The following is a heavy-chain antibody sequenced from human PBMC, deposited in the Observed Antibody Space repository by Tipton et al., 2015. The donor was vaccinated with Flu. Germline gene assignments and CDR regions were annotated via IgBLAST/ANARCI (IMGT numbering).Heavy chain of an antibody. J-gene: IGHJ4*02. V-gene: IGHV4-39*07. D-gene: IGHD6-19*01. Sequence: TLSLTCTVSGDSISSSSYYWGWIRQPPGKGLEWIGSIYYSGSTYYNPSLKSRATISVDTSKNQFSLKLSSVTAADTAVYYCARSSRGWYRAMFDWGQGTLVTVSS. CDR1: GDSISSSSYY. CDR2: IYYSGST. CDR3: ARSSRGWYRAMFD.